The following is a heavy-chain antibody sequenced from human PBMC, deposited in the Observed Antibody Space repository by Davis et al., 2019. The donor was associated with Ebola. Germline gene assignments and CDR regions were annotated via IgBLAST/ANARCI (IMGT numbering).Heavy chain of an antibody. V-gene: IGHV3-9*01. CDR3: TLLQEHL. Sequence: PGGSLRLSCAASGFTLDDYAMYWVRQAPGKGLEWVSGISWNSGSIGYADSVQGRFIISRDNAKHSLNLQMNSLHQGPIGLPPGTLLQEHLWG. CDR2: ISWNSGSI. CDR1: GFTLDDYA. J-gene: IGHJ6*01.